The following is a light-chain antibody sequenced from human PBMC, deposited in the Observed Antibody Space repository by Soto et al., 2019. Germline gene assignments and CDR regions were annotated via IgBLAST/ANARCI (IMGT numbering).Light chain of an antibody. Sequence: ELVLTQSPATLSLSPGERATLSCRASQSVGSFLAWYQQKPGQAPRLLIYDTSIRATGIPARFSGSGSGTDFTLTISSLEPEDFAVYYCQQYSDWPPWTFGQGTKVDIK. V-gene: IGKV3-11*01. J-gene: IGKJ1*01. CDR1: QSVGSF. CDR2: DTS. CDR3: QQYSDWPPWT.